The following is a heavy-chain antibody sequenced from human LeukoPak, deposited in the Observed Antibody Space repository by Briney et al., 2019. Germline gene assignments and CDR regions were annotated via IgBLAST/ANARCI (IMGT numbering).Heavy chain of an antibody. CDR3: AKPRGFGELLFDY. Sequence: GGSLRLSCAASGLTFSNYGMHWVRQAPGKGLEWVAVISHDGSNKFYGNSVKGRFTISRDNSKNTLYLQMNSLRPEDTAVYYCAKPRGFGELLFDYWGQGTLVTVSS. V-gene: IGHV3-30*18. CDR2: ISHDGSNK. J-gene: IGHJ4*02. D-gene: IGHD3-10*01. CDR1: GLTFSNYG.